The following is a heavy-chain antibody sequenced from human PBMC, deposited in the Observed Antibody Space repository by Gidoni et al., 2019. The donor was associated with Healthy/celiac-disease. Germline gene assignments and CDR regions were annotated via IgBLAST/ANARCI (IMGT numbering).Heavy chain of an antibody. J-gene: IGHJ1*01. V-gene: IGHV3-23*01. CDR2: ISGSGGST. CDR3: ANRRITMVRGGEYFQH. Sequence: EVQLLESGGGLVQPGVSLRLPCAAPGFPFSSIAMSWVRQAPGKGLEWVSGISGSGGSTYYADSVKGRFTISRDNSKNTLYLQMNSLRAEDTAVYYCANRRITMVRGGEYFQHWGQGTLVTVSS. CDR1: GFPFSSIA. D-gene: IGHD3-10*01.